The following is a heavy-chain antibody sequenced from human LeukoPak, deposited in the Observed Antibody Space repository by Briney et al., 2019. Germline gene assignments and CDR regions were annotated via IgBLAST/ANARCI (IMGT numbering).Heavy chain of an antibody. CDR2: ISYDGSNK. CDR3: AREEVEMATIPFDY. CDR1: GFTFSSYA. Sequence: PGGSLRLSCAASGFTFSSYAMHWVRQAPGKGLEWVAVISYDGSNKYYADSEKGRFTISRDNSKNTLYLQMNSLRAEDTAVYYCAREEVEMATIPFDYWGQGTLVTVSS. J-gene: IGHJ4*02. V-gene: IGHV3-30-3*01. D-gene: IGHD5-24*01.